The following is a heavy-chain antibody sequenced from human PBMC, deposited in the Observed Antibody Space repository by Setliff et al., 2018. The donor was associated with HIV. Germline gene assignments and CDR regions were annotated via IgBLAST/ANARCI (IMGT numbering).Heavy chain of an antibody. CDR1: GSTFSTYD. V-gene: IGHV1-69*05. D-gene: IGHD6-19*01. J-gene: IGHJ3*02. CDR2: SIPLFGTV. CDR3: ASPGIAVAGGAFDI. Sequence: SVKVSCKPSGSTFSTYDINWVRQAPAQGLEWMGGSIPLFGTVKYAQKFQGRVTITTDELMTTAYMELSSLRSEDTAVYYCASPGIAVAGGAFDIWGQGTMVTVSS.